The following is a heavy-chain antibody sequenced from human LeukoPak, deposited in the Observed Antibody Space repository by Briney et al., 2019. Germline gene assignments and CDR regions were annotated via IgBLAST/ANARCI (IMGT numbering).Heavy chain of an antibody. CDR1: GYTFTGYY. Sequence: ASVKVSCKASGYTFTGYYMHWVRQAPGQGLEWMGWINPNSGGTNYAQKFQGRVTMTRDTSISTAYMELSRLRSDDTAMYYCARGLHDSSGYLDYWGQGTLVTVSS. V-gene: IGHV1-2*02. J-gene: IGHJ4*02. CDR2: INPNSGGT. D-gene: IGHD3-22*01. CDR3: ARGLHDSSGYLDY.